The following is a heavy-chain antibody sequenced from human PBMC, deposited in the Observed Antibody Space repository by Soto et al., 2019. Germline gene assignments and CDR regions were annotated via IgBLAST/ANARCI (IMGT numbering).Heavy chain of an antibody. V-gene: IGHV4-4*07. CDR1: GGSISSYY. D-gene: IGHD4-4*01. CDR2: IYTSGST. J-gene: IGHJ3*02. Sequence: SETLSLTCTVSGGSISSYYWIWIRQPAGKGLEWIGRIYTSGSTNYNPSLKSRVTMSVDTSKNQFSLKLSSVTAADTAVYYCARGTQVTDDAFDIWGQGTMVTVSS. CDR3: ARGTQVTDDAFDI.